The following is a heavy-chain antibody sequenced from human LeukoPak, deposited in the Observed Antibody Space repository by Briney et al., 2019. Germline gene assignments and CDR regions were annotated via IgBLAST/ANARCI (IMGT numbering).Heavy chain of an antibody. D-gene: IGHD3-22*01. Sequence: GRSLRLSCAASGFTFSSYSLNWVRQAPGKGLQWVSYISTSSATIYYADSVKGRFTISRDNAKNSLYLQMNSLRDEDTAVYYCARDHTDLYDSGGYYPDSWGQGTLVTVSS. V-gene: IGHV3-48*02. CDR1: GFTFSSYS. CDR2: ISTSSATI. CDR3: ARDHTDLYDSGGYYPDS. J-gene: IGHJ4*02.